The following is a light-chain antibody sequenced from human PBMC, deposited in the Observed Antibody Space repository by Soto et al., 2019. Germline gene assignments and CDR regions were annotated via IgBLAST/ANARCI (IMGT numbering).Light chain of an antibody. J-gene: IGLJ3*02. CDR3: AAWDESPNVPV. CDR1: NSNIGRNT. CDR2: SDN. Sequence: QCVLTQPPSASGTPGQRVTISCSGSNSNIGRNTVNWYQQFPGAAPNLLIHSDNQRPSGVPERFSGSRSGTSASLAISGLQSEDEADYYCAAWDESPNVPVFGGGTKLTVL. V-gene: IGLV1-44*01.